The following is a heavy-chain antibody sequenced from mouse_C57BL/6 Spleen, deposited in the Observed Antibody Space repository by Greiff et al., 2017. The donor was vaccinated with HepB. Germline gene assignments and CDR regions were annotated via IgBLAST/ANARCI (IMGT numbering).Heavy chain of an antibody. CDR2: IDPSDSET. Sequence: VQLQQPGAELVRPGSSVKLSCKASGYTFTSYWMHWVKQRPIQGLEWIGNIDPSDSETHYNQEFKDKATLTVDKSSSTAYMQLSSLTSEDSAVYYCARRGTGNFDVWGTGTTVTVSS. V-gene: IGHV1-52*01. J-gene: IGHJ1*03. CDR3: ARRGTGNFDV. CDR1: GYTFTSYW. D-gene: IGHD4-1*01.